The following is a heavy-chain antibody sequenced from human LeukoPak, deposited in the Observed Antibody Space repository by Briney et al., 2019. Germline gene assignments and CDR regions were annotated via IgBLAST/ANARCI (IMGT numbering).Heavy chain of an antibody. Sequence: SETLSLTCTVSGGSVSSGSYYWSWIRQPPGKGLEWIGYIYYSGSTNYNPSLKSRVTTSVDTSKNQFSLKLSSVTAADTAVYYCARLYCSSTSCYVGGYFDYWGQGTLVTVSS. J-gene: IGHJ4*02. V-gene: IGHV4-61*01. CDR1: GGSVSSGSYY. CDR3: ARLYCSSTSCYVGGYFDY. CDR2: IYYSGST. D-gene: IGHD2-2*01.